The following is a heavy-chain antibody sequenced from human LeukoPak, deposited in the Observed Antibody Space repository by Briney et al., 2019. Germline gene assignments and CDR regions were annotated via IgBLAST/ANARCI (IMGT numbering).Heavy chain of an antibody. V-gene: IGHV3-23*01. CDR2: ITGDGTRT. J-gene: IGHJ4*02. D-gene: IGHD1-14*01. Sequence: GGSLRLSCAASGFTFSSCAMTWVRQPPGKGLEWVASITGDGTRTYYTDSVKGRFTISRDNSKNTLYLQMNSLRADETAIYYCASRPRADMGPLDYWGQGTPVTVST. CDR1: GFTFSSCA. CDR3: ASRPRADMGPLDY.